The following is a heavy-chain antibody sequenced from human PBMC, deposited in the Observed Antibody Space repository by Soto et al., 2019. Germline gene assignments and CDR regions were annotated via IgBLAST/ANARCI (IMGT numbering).Heavy chain of an antibody. CDR2: IYSSGST. J-gene: IGHJ4*02. Sequence: SETLSLTCAVSGGSISSGDYSWSCIRQPQGKGLEWIGCIYSSGSTFYNPALKSRVTISVDKSKNQFSLKLSSVTAADTAVYYCARIAAADTNFDYWGQGTRVTVSS. V-gene: IGHV4-30-2*03. CDR1: GGSISSGDYS. D-gene: IGHD6-13*01. CDR3: ARIAAADTNFDY.